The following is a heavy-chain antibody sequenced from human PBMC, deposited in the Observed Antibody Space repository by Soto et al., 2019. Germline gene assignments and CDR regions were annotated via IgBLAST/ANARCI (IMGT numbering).Heavy chain of an antibody. CDR3: ARGTGEAQPQRDWLDP. D-gene: IGHD6-13*01. CDR1: RFTFSHYA. CDR2: ISRTGGGT. J-gene: IGHJ5*02. V-gene: IGHV3-23*01. Sequence: EVQLSESGGRLVQPGGSLRLSCAASRFTFSHYAMTWVRQAPGKGLQWVSGISRTGGGTYYADSVKGRFTISRVNSKDALFLKLGTMRVDNTAVYYWARGTGEAQPQRDWLDPSGQGPMVTVSA.